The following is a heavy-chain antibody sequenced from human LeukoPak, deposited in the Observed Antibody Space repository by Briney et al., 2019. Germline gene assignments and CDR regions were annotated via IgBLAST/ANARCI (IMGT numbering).Heavy chain of an antibody. CDR3: ARDRTYCGGDCFPDAFDI. D-gene: IGHD2-21*02. V-gene: IGHV3-48*02. CDR2: ISFSSSAI. CDR1: GFTFSEYS. Sequence: PGGSLRLSCAASGFTFSEYSFDWVRQAPGKGLEWISYISFSSSAIYYADSVKGRFTISRDNAKNSLYLQMNSLRDEDTAVYYCARDRTYCGGDCFPDAFDIWGQGTMVTVSS. J-gene: IGHJ3*02.